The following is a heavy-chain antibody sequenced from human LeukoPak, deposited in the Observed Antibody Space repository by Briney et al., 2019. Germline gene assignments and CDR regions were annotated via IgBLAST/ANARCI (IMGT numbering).Heavy chain of an antibody. V-gene: IGHV1-2*02. D-gene: IGHD3-10*01. CDR2: INPNSGGT. J-gene: IGHJ6*03. Sequence: GASVKVSCKASGYTFTGYYMHWVRQAPGQGLEWMGWINPNSGGTNYAQKFQGRVTMTRDTSISTAYMELSSLRSEDTAVYYCARGGPMVRGNSLLYYMDVWGKGTTVTISS. CDR1: GYTFTGYY. CDR3: ARGGPMVRGNSLLYYMDV.